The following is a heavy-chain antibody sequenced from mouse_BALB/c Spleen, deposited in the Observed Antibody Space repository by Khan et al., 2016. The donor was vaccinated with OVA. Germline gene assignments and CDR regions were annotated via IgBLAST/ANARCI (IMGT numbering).Heavy chain of an antibody. CDR3: ARGGNYVRYARDY. CDR1: GYTFTDYV. D-gene: IGHD2-1*01. Sequence: VQLQESGPELVKPGASVKMSCKASGYTFTDYVIGWVKQRTGQGLEWIGEIYPKNYNTYYNEKFKGKATLTADKSSDTAYIQLSSLTSEDSAVDFGARGGNYVRYARDYGSQGISVTVAS. CDR2: IYPKNYNT. J-gene: IGHJ4*01. V-gene: IGHV1-81*01.